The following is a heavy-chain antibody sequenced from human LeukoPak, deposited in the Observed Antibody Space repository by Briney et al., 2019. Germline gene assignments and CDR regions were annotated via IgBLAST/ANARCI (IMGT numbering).Heavy chain of an antibody. J-gene: IGHJ6*03. V-gene: IGHV4-61*02. CDR3: AREDYYYYYMDV. Sequence: SQTLSLTCTVSGGSISSGSYYWSWIRQPAGKGLEWIGRIYTSGSTNYNPSLKSRVTISVDTSKNQFSLKLSSVTAADTAVYYCAREDYYYYYMDVWGQGTMVTVSS. CDR1: GGSISSGSYY. CDR2: IYTSGST.